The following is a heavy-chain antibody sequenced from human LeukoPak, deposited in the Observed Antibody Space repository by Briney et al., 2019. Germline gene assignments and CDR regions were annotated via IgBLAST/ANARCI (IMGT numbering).Heavy chain of an antibody. CDR1: GFTFSSYG. D-gene: IGHD3-22*01. Sequence: PGGSLRLSCAASGFTFSSYGMHWVRQAPGKGLEWVAVIWYDGSNKYYADSVKGRFTISRDNSENTLYLQMNSLRAEDTAVYYCARDFYPTYYYDSSGYPSFDYWGQGTLVTVSS. CDR3: ARDFYPTYYYDSSGYPSFDY. J-gene: IGHJ4*02. V-gene: IGHV3-33*01. CDR2: IWYDGSNK.